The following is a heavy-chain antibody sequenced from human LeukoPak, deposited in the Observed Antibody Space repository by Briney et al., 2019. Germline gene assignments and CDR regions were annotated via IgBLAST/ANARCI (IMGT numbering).Heavy chain of an antibody. J-gene: IGHJ4*02. V-gene: IGHV1-69*13. Sequence: SVKVSCKASGGTFSSYAINWVRQAPGQGLEWMGGIIPIFGTANYAQKFQGRVSITADESTSTAYMELSSLRSEDTAVYYCARATRGRGYSYGSFYYFDYWGQGTLVTVSS. D-gene: IGHD5-18*01. CDR3: ARATRGRGYSYGSFYYFDY. CDR2: IIPIFGTA. CDR1: GGTFSSYA.